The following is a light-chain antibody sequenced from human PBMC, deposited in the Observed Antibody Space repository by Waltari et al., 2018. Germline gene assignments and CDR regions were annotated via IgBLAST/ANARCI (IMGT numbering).Light chain of an antibody. CDR1: QTIDTY. J-gene: IGKJ1*01. V-gene: IGKV1-39*01. Sequence: DIQMTQSPSSLSASVGDGITITCRASQTIDTYLNWYQQKPGKAPKLLIYGASNLQSGVPSRFSGSGSGTDFTPTISSLQAEDFATYYCQQSYSTPRTFGQGTMVEIK. CDR3: QQSYSTPRT. CDR2: GAS.